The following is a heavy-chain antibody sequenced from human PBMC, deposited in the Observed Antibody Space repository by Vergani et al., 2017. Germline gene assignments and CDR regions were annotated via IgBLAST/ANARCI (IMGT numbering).Heavy chain of an antibody. CDR1: GYSSTSYW. D-gene: IGHD4-23*01. CDR3: ARRADYGGNSDAFDI. J-gene: IGHJ3*02. Sequence: EVQLVQSGAEVKKPGESLKISCKGSGYSSTSYWIGWVRQMPGKGLEWMGIIYPGDSDTRYSPSFQGQVTISADKSISTAYLQWSSLKASDTAMYYCARRADYGGNSDAFDIWGQGTMVTVSS. CDR2: IYPGDSDT. V-gene: IGHV5-51*03.